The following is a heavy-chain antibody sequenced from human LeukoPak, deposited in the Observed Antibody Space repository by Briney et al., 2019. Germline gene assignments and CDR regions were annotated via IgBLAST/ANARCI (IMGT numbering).Heavy chain of an antibody. D-gene: IGHD6-13*01. J-gene: IGHJ6*03. Sequence: SVKVSCKASGGTFSSYAISWVRQAPGQGLEWMGGIIPIFGTANHAQKFQGRVTITADESTSTAYMELSSLRSEDTAVYYCARAGYSSSWYMAPPLDYYYYMDVWGKGTTVTVSS. CDR2: IIPIFGTA. CDR3: ARAGYSSSWYMAPPLDYYYYMDV. V-gene: IGHV1-69*13. CDR1: GGTFSSYA.